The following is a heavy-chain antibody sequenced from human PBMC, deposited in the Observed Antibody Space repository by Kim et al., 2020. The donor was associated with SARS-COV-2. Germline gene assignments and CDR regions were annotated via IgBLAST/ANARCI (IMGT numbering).Heavy chain of an antibody. D-gene: IGHD2-2*01. J-gene: IGHJ4*02. CDR3: ARGGGGIVVVPAAMPGYYFDY. V-gene: IGHV4-34*01. Sequence: SETLSLTCAVYGGSFSGYYWSWIRQPPGKGLEWIGEINHSGSTNYNPSLKSRVTISVDTSKNQFSLKLSSVTAADTAVYYCARGGGGIVVVPAAMPGYYFDYWGQGTLVTVSS. CDR2: INHSGST. CDR1: GGSFSGYY.